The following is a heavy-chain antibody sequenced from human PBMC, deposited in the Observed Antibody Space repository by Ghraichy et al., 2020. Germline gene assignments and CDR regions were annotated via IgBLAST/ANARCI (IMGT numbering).Heavy chain of an antibody. CDR2: TLYDGNNN. Sequence: GESLNISCATHGFKFSAFAMHWVRQAPGKGLEWVSLTLYDGNNNYYGESVKGRFTISRDNSKNIVYLQMNSLRGEDTGVYYCARGREGVDFYSMDVWGLGTTVTVSS. CDR3: ARGREGVDFYSMDV. CDR1: GFKFSAFA. V-gene: IGHV3-33*05. J-gene: IGHJ6*02.